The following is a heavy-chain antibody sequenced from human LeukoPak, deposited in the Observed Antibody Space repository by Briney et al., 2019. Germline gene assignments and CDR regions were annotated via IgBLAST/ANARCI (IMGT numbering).Heavy chain of an antibody. D-gene: IGHD5-18*01. CDR3: ASLDTAAIRTGGY. CDR2: ISYDGSNK. V-gene: IGHV3-30*03. Sequence: GGSLRLSCAASGFTFSSYGMHWVRQAPGKGLEWVAVISYDGSNKYYADSVKGRFTISRDNSKNTLYLQMNSLRAEDTAVYYCASLDTAAIRTGGYWGQGTLVTVSS. J-gene: IGHJ4*02. CDR1: GFTFSSYG.